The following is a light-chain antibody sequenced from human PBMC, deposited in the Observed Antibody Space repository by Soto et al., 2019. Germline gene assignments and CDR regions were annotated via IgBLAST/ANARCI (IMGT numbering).Light chain of an antibody. J-gene: IGKJ1*01. CDR1: QGISSW. Sequence: DIQMTQSPSSVSASVGDRVTITCRARQGISSWVAWYQQKPGKAPKLLIYAASSLQSGVPSRFSGSGSGTDFTLSSSSLQPEDSATDYCHQANRFPWPFGQGTKVEIK. V-gene: IGKV1-12*02. CDR3: HQANRFPWP. CDR2: AAS.